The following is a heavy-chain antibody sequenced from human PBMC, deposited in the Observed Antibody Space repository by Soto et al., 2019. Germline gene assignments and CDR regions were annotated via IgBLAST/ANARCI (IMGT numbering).Heavy chain of an antibody. CDR3: AHSSLHYKIWFDP. D-gene: IGHD4-4*01. J-gene: IGHJ5*02. CDR2: IYWDADT. Sequence: QITLNESSPTVVKPKQTLTLTCTFSGFPLSSDAVGVGWIRQPPGKAPEWLAVIYWDADTRYSPSLKSRLTITKDTSKNQVVLTMTNMDPVDTATYYCAHSSLHYKIWFDPWGQGTLVTVSS. CDR1: GFPLSSDAVG. V-gene: IGHV2-5*02.